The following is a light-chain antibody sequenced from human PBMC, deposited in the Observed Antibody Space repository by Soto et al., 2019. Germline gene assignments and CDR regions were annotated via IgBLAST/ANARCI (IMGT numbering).Light chain of an antibody. V-gene: IGKV2-28*01. CDR3: MQALQTPTT. J-gene: IGKJ1*01. CDR2: LGS. CDR1: QSLLHSNGYNY. Sequence: DIVMTQSPLSLPVTPGEPASISCRSSQSLLHSNGYNYLDLYLQKPGQSPQLLIYLGSNRASGVPDRFSGSGSGTDFTLKISRVEAEDVGVYYCMQALQTPTTFGQGTKVDIK.